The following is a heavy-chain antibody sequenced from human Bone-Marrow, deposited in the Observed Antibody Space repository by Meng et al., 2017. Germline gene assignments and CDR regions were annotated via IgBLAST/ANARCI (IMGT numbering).Heavy chain of an antibody. CDR1: GYTFTSCA. J-gene: IGHJ4*02. Sequence: ASVKVSCKASGYTFTSCAMHWVRQAPGQRLEWMGWINAGNGNTKYSQKFQGRVTITRDTSASTAYMELSSLRSEDTAVYYCARVGESYYGSAFDYWGQGTLVTVSS. V-gene: IGHV1-3*01. CDR3: ARVGESYYGSAFDY. D-gene: IGHD1-26*01. CDR2: INAGNGNT.